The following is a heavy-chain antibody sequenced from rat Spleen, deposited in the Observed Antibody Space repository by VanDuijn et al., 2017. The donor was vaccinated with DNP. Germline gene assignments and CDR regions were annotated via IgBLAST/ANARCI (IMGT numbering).Heavy chain of an antibody. CDR3: AGRPPPTRGPFDY. V-gene: IGHV5-29*01. CDR2: ISYDGSST. Sequence: EVQLVESGGGLVQPGRSLKLSCAASGFTFSNYGMAWVRQAPTKGLEWVATISYDGSSTYYRDSVKGRFTISRDNAENTVYLQMDSLRSEDTATYYCAGRPPPTRGPFDYWGQGVTVTVSS. D-gene: IGHD1-4*01. CDR1: GFTFSNYG. J-gene: IGHJ2*01.